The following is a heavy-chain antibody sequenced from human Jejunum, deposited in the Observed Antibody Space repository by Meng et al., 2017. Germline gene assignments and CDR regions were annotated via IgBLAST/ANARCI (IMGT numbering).Heavy chain of an antibody. D-gene: IGHD5-18*01. CDR2: IYHSGST. CDR3: ARGGYYSFDY. V-gene: IGHV4-4*02. Sequence: QVPRQGSGPGLVKPSETLSLTCAVSGGSISSVYWWTWVRQSPGKGLEWIGEIYHSGSTNYNPSLKSRVTISVDKSKNQFSLKLTSVTAADTAVYYCARGGYYSFDYWGQGTLVTVSS. CDR1: GGSISSVYW. J-gene: IGHJ4*02.